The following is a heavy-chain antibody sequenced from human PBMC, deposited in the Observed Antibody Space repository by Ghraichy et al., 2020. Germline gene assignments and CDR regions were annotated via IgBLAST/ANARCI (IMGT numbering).Heavy chain of an antibody. CDR1: GGSISSGGYY. V-gene: IGHV4-31*03. D-gene: IGHD3-10*01. Sequence: SQTISLTCTVSGGSISSGGYYWSWIRQHPGKALEWIGYIYYSGSTYYNPSLKSRVTISVDTSKNQFSLKLSSVTAADTAVYYCAREDWNYYGSGTPLYGMDVWGQGTTVTVSS. CDR2: IYYSGST. CDR3: AREDWNYYGSGTPLYGMDV. J-gene: IGHJ6*02.